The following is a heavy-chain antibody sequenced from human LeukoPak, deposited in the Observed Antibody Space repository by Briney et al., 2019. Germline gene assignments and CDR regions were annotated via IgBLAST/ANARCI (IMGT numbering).Heavy chain of an antibody. J-gene: IGHJ4*02. V-gene: IGHV3-48*02. CDR1: GFTFSSYS. CDR3: ASSGSYRFDY. D-gene: IGHD1-26*01. Sequence: GGSLRLSCSASGFTFSSYSMNWVRQAPGKGLEWVSHITASGTAMFYADSVKGRFTISRDNAKNSLYLQMNSLRDEDTAVYYCASSGSYRFDYWGQGTLVAVSS. CDR2: ITASGTAM.